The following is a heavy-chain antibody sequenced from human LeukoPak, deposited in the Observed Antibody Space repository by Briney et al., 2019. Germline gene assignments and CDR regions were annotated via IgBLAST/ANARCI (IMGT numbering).Heavy chain of an antibody. J-gene: IGHJ6*02. CDR1: GFTVSSKY. V-gene: IGHV3-66*01. D-gene: IGHD2-15*01. CDR2: IYGGGSA. CDR3: ARDKVVVPGVSFSYSYGLDV. Sequence: GGSLRLSCAASGFTVSSKYMSWVCQAPGRGLEWVSVIYGGGSADYADSVKGRFSISRVDSQNTLYLQMNSLRDEDTAVYFCARDKVVVPGVSFSYSYGLDVWAQGTTVTVSS.